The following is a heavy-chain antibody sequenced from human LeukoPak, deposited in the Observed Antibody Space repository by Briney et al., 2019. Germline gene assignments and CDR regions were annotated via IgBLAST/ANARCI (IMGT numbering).Heavy chain of an antibody. J-gene: IGHJ4*02. CDR2: IDPEGGET. CDR1: GHTLTDLS. D-gene: IGHD1-26*01. CDR3: ATGGIYSLLDY. Sequence: ASVKVSCKVSGHTLTDLSTHWVRQAPGRGLEWMGGIDPEGGETIYAQKFQGRVTVTEDTSTDTACMELSSLRSEDTAVYYCATGGIYSLLDYWGQGTLVTVSS. V-gene: IGHV1-24*01.